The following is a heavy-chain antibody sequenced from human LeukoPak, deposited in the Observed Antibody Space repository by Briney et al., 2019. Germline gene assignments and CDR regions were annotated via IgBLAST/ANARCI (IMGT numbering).Heavy chain of an antibody. Sequence: ASVKVSCKASGYTFTSYGISWVRQAPGQGLEWVGWISGYNDNAHYAQKFQGRVTMTRETSTSTVYMEVRSLSSDDTAMYYCARDGNDVMDCWGQGTLVTVSS. CDR1: GYTFTSYG. D-gene: IGHD1-1*01. J-gene: IGHJ4*02. V-gene: IGHV1-18*01. CDR2: ISGYNDNA. CDR3: ARDGNDVMDC.